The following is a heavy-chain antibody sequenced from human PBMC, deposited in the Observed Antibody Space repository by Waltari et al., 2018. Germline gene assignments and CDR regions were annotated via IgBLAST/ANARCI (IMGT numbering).Heavy chain of an antibody. J-gene: IGHJ4*02. V-gene: IGHV1-69*11. CDR1: GGSFNSYT. Sequence: QVQLVQSGAEVKKPGSSVRVSCKASGGSFNSYTISWVRQAPGQGLEWMGRIIPLLGTTAYAQKFQGRVTFTADEATNTAYMELTSLKSEDTALYYCARVSVSSGNFWGQGTLVTVSS. D-gene: IGHD1-7*01. CDR2: IIPLLGTT. CDR3: ARVSVSSGNF.